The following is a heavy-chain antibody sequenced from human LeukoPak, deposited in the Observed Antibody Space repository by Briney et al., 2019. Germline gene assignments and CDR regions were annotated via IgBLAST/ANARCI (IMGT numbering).Heavy chain of an antibody. D-gene: IGHD2-15*01. CDR3: AKGRYCSGGSCYAGGFDY. Sequence: PGGSLRLSCAASGFTFSSYAMSWVRQAPGKGLEWVSAISGSGGSTYYADSVKGRFTISRDNSKNTLYLQMNSLRAEDTAVYYCAKGRYCSGGSCYAGGFDYWGQGTLVTVSS. V-gene: IGHV3-23*01. J-gene: IGHJ4*02. CDR1: GFTFSSYA. CDR2: ISGSGGST.